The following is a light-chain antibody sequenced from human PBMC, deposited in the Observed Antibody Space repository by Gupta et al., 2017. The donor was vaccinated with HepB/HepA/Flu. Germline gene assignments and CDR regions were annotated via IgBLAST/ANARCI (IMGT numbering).Light chain of an antibody. J-gene: IGLJ3*02. Sequence: QSVLTQPPSASGTPGQRVTISCSGSRSNIGSKPVNWYQQLPGAVPKLLIYTDYLRPSGVPARFSGSRSGTSASLAISGLRSEDEADYYCAVWDDSLWVWVFGGGTKLTVL. CDR3: AVWDDSLWVWV. CDR1: RSNIGSKP. CDR2: TDY. V-gene: IGLV1-44*01.